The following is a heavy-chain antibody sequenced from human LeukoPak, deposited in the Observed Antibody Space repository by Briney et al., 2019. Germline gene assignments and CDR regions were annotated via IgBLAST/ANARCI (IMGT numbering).Heavy chain of an antibody. J-gene: IGHJ4*02. Sequence: ASVKVSCKASGGTFSSYAISWVRQAPGQGLEWKGGIIPIFGTANYAQKFQGRVTITADESTSTAYMELSSLRSEDTAVYYCARFKGRYYDSSGYYSEIDYWGQGTLVTVSS. CDR1: GGTFSSYA. D-gene: IGHD3-22*01. CDR3: ARFKGRYYDSSGYYSEIDY. V-gene: IGHV1-69*01. CDR2: IIPIFGTA.